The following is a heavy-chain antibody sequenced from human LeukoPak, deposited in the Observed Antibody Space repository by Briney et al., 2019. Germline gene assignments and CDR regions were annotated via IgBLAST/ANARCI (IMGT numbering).Heavy chain of an antibody. V-gene: IGHV3-7*01. CDR1: GFTFSYHW. Sequence: GGSLRLSCAASGFTFSYHWMTWVRQAPGKGLEWVANIKNDGAVKNYVDSVKGRFTISRDNAKNSLYLQMNSLRAEDTAVYYCARDPMSGYRRGWFDPWGQGTLVTVSS. D-gene: IGHD3-3*01. CDR2: IKNDGAVK. J-gene: IGHJ5*02. CDR3: ARDPMSGYRRGWFDP.